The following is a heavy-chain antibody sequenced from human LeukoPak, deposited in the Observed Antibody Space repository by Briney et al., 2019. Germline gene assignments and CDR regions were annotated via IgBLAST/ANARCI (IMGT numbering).Heavy chain of an antibody. CDR2: LSGSGGGT. CDR3: AKRGVVIRVFLVGFHKEAYYFDS. J-gene: IGHJ4*02. V-gene: IGHV3-23*01. D-gene: IGHD3-10*01. Sequence: GGSLRLSCAVSGFTLSNYGMSWVRQAPGKGLEWVAGLSGSGGGTNYADSVQGRFTVSRDNPKNTLYLQMNSLRAEDTAVYFCAKRGVVIRVFLVGFHKEAYYFDSWGQGALVTVSS. CDR1: GFTLSNYG.